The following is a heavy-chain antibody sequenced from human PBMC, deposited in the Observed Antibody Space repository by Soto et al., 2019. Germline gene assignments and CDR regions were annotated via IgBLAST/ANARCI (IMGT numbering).Heavy chain of an antibody. J-gene: IGHJ4*02. Sequence: GSLRLSCVASGFTFSSYAMGWVRQAPGTGLEWVSTIGRVGGGTHFADSVQGRFTISRDDSKSTLYLQMNSLRVDDTAIYYCAKRSVTDTFYFDSWGQGTLVTVSS. CDR1: GFTFSSYA. V-gene: IGHV3-23*01. CDR2: IGRVGGGT. CDR3: AKRSVTDTFYFDS. D-gene: IGHD6-19*01.